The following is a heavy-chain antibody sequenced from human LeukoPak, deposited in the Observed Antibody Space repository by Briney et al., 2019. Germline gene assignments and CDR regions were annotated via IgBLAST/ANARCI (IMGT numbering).Heavy chain of an antibody. CDR2: ISSSSSTI. CDR1: GFTFSSYS. D-gene: IGHD5-24*01. V-gene: IGHV3-48*01. CDR3: AKDLSVEMASEARGF. Sequence: GGSLRLSCAASGFTFSSYSMNWVRQAPGKGLEWVSYISSSSSTIYYADSVKGRFTISRDNAKNSLYLQMNSLRAEDTAVYYCAKDLSVEMASEARGFGGQGTLVTVSS. J-gene: IGHJ4*02.